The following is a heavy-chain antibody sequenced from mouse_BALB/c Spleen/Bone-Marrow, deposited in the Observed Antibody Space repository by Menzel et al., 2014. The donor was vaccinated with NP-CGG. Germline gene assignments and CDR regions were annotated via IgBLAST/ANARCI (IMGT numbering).Heavy chain of an antibody. V-gene: IGHV14-3*02. J-gene: IGHJ2*01. Sequence: DVQLQESGAELVKPGASVKLSCTASGFNIKDTYMHWVKQRPEQGLEWIGRIDPANGNTKYDPKFQGKATITADTSSNTAYLQLSSLTSEDTAVYYRALYYDYDVANWGQGTTLTVSS. CDR2: IDPANGNT. CDR1: GFNIKDTY. D-gene: IGHD2-4*01. CDR3: ALYYDYDVAN.